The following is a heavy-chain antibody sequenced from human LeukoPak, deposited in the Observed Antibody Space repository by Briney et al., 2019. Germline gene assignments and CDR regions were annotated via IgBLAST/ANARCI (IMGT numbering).Heavy chain of an antibody. D-gene: IGHD3-22*01. CDR1: GGSISSSSYY. V-gene: IGHV4-39*01. CDR3: ARTPYYDSSGYYRKRGGFDP. Sequence: SETLSLTCTVSGGSISSSSYYWGWIRQPPGKGLEWIGSIYYSGSTYYNPSLKSRVTISVDTSKNQFSLKLSSVTAADTAVYYCARTPYYDSSGYYRKRGGFDPWGQGTLVTVSS. CDR2: IYYSGST. J-gene: IGHJ5*02.